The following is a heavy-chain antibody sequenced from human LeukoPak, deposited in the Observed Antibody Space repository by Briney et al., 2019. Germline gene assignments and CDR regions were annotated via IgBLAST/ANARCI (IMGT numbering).Heavy chain of an antibody. CDR2: INPNSGGT. V-gene: IGHV1-2*02. D-gene: IGHD6-19*01. Sequence: ASVKVSCKASAYTFTDYYIHWVRQAPGQGLEWMGWINPNSGGTTYAQNFQGRVTMTRDTSISTAYMELSNLRSDDTAMYYCARSHSSGWLLFDYWGQGTLVTVSS. J-gene: IGHJ4*02. CDR1: AYTFTDYY. CDR3: ARSHSSGWLLFDY.